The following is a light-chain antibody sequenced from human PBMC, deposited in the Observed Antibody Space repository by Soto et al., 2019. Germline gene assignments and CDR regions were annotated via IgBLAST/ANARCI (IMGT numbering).Light chain of an antibody. CDR1: QSVSSN. Sequence: EIVMTQTPTTLSVSPGERATLSCRASQSVSSNLAWYQHKPGQAASLLIHGASTRATGIPARFIGSGSGTEFTLTTSSLHSEDFAVYYCQQYNKWPLTCGGATKVEIK. CDR3: QQYNKWPLT. CDR2: GAS. V-gene: IGKV3-15*01. J-gene: IGKJ4*01.